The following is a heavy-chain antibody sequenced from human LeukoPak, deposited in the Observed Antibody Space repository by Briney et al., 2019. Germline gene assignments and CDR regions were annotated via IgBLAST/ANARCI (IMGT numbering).Heavy chain of an antibody. CDR3: ARAPWFGEFSDAFDI. Sequence: SETLSLTCTISGGSVSDYYWSWIRQSPGKGLEWIGYIYHTGSTSYSPSLKSRVTISADTSKNQFSLKLSSVTAADTAVYYCARAPWFGEFSDAFDIWGQGTMVTVSS. CDR1: GGSVSDYY. D-gene: IGHD3-10*01. V-gene: IGHV4-59*02. J-gene: IGHJ3*02. CDR2: IYHTGST.